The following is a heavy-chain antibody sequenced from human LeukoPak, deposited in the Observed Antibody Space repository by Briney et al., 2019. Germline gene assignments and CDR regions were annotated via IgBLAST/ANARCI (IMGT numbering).Heavy chain of an antibody. D-gene: IGHD3-22*01. CDR3: ARDSTPYDSSGYCYDY. Sequence: PGGSLRLSCAASGFTFSAYSMNWVRQAPGKGLEWVSSISTGSSYIYYADSVKGRFTISRENAKNSLYLQMNSLRAEDTAVCYCARDSTPYDSSGYCYDYWGQGTLVTVSS. CDR1: GFTFSAYS. V-gene: IGHV3-21*01. CDR2: ISTGSSYI. J-gene: IGHJ4*02.